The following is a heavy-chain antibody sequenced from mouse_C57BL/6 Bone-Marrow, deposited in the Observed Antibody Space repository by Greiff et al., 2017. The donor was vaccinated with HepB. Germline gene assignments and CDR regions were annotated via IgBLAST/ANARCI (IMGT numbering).Heavy chain of an antibody. J-gene: IGHJ3*01. V-gene: IGHV1-81*01. CDR3: ARTPQAWFAY. CDR1: GYTFTSYG. Sequence: VQLQESGAELARPGASVKLSCKASGYTFTSYGISWVKQRTGQGLEWIGEIYPRSGNTYYNEKFKGKATLTADKSSSTAYMELRSLTSEDSAVYFCARTPQAWFAYWGQGTLVTVSA. CDR2: IYPRSGNT. D-gene: IGHD3-1*01.